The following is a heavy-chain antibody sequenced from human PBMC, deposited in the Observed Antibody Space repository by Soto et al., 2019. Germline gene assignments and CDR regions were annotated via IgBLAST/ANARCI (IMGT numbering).Heavy chain of an antibody. Sequence: PGESLKISCKGSGYSFTSYWISWVRQMPGKGLEWMGRIDPSDSYTNYSPSFQGHVTISADKSISTAYLQWSSLKASDTAMYYCASQTVNYYDSSGRFDPWGQGNLVTVSS. CDR3: ASQTVNYYDSSGRFDP. D-gene: IGHD3-22*01. CDR1: GYSFTSYW. CDR2: IDPSDSYT. V-gene: IGHV5-10-1*01. J-gene: IGHJ5*02.